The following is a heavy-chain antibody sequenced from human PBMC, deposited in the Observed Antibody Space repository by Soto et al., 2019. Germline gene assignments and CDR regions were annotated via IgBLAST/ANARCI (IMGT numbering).Heavy chain of an antibody. CDR2: ISSSSSYI. V-gene: IGHV3-21*01. D-gene: IGHD6-13*01. Sequence: GGSLRLSCAASGFTFSSYSMNWVRQAPGKGLEWVSSISSSSSYIYYADSVKGRFTISRDNAKNSLYLQMNSLRAEDTAVYYCARAAGYSSSAELDYGMDVWGQGTTVTVSS. CDR1: GFTFSSYS. CDR3: ARAAGYSSSAELDYGMDV. J-gene: IGHJ6*02.